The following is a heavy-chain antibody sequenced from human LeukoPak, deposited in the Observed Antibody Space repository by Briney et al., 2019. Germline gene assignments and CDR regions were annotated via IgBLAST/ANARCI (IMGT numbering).Heavy chain of an antibody. D-gene: IGHD3-3*01. Sequence: SETLSLTCAVYGGSFSGYYWSWTRQPLGKGLEWIGEINHSGNTNYNPSLKSRVTISVDTSKNQFSLKLSSVTAADTAVYYCARSHSPRQSLTIFGVVKSSRGYYFDYWGQGTLVTVSS. V-gene: IGHV4-34*01. J-gene: IGHJ4*02. CDR1: GGSFSGYY. CDR2: INHSGNT. CDR3: ARSHSPRQSLTIFGVVKSSRGYYFDY.